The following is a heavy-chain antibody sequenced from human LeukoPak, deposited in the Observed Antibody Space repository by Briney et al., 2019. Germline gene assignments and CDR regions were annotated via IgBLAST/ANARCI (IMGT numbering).Heavy chain of an antibody. D-gene: IGHD6-19*01. CDR2: INPNNDAT. Sequence: GASVKVCCKASGYTFTGYYMHWVRQAPGQGLEWMGWINPNNDATNDAQKFQGRVTMTRDTSISTAYMELIRLKSEDTAVYYCARNFLWLLAATRDDRTDDSWGQGTLVTVSS. V-gene: IGHV1-2*02. CDR1: GYTFTGYY. CDR3: ARNFLWLLAATRDDRTDDS. J-gene: IGHJ4*02.